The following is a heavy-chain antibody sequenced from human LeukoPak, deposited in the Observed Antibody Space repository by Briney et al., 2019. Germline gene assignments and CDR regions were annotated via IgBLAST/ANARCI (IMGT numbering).Heavy chain of an antibody. Sequence: SETLSLTCTVSGGSISSGGYYWSWIRQHPGKGLEWIGYIYYSGSTYYNPSLKSRVTISVDTSKNQFSLKLSSVTAADTAVYYCARTGGPNGGGNSMIFDYWGQGTLVTVSS. V-gene: IGHV4-31*03. CDR3: ARTGGPNGGGNSMIFDY. J-gene: IGHJ4*02. CDR1: GGSISSGGYY. CDR2: IYYSGST. D-gene: IGHD4-23*01.